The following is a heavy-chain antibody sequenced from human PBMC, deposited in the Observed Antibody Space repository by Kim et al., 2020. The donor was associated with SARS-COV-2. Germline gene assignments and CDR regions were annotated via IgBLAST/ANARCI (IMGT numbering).Heavy chain of an antibody. CDR2: INPYSGTT. Sequence: ASVKVSCKTSGYTFTGHYIHWMRQVPGQGLEWMAGINPYSGTTNFAQRFQGRVTMTRDTSISTAYMELSSLTSDDTALYYCARGGSQRFGYWGQGTQVTVSS. J-gene: IGHJ4*02. CDR1: GYTFTGHY. V-gene: IGHV1-2*02. CDR3: ARGGSQRFGY. D-gene: IGHD3-16*01.